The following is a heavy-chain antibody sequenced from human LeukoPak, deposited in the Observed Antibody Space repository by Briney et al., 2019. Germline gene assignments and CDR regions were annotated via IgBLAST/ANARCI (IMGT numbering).Heavy chain of an antibody. CDR2: IWYDGSNT. J-gene: IGHJ4*02. D-gene: IGHD5-12*01. Sequence: GGSLRLSCAASGFTFRNYGMHWVRQEPGKGLEWVALIWYDGSNTDYAASVKGRFTISRDNSKNTLSLQMNSLRAEDTAVYYCARDKSSTRVVPTMGYWGQGTLVTVSS. CDR3: ARDKSSTRVVPTMGY. V-gene: IGHV3-33*01. CDR1: GFTFRNYG.